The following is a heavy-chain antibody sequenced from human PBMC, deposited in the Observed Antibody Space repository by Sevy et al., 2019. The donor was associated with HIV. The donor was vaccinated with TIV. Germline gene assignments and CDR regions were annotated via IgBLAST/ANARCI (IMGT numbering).Heavy chain of an antibody. CDR3: ARDKSGSYSYPNAFDI. D-gene: IGHD1-26*01. J-gene: IGHJ3*02. CDR1: GFTFSSYW. CDR2: IMQDGSEK. V-gene: IGHV3-7*03. Sequence: GGSLRLSCAASGFTFSSYWMIWVRQAPGKGLEWVANIMQDGSEKYYVDSVKGRFTISRDNAKNSLFLQMNSLRAEDTAVYYCARDKSGSYSYPNAFDIWGQGTMVTVSS.